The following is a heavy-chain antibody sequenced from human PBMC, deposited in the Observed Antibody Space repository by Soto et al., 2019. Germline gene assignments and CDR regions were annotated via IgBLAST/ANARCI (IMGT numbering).Heavy chain of an antibody. J-gene: IGHJ4*02. V-gene: IGHV3-30*03. D-gene: IGHD3-10*01. CDR1: GFTFSSYG. CDR2: ISYDGSNK. Sequence: GESLRLSCAASGFTFSSYGMHWVRQAPGKGLEWVAVISYDGSNKYYADSVKGRFTISRDNAKNSLYLQMNSLRAEDTALYYCARDVWSRASGPPDSWGQGTLVTVSS. CDR3: ARDVWSRASGPPDS.